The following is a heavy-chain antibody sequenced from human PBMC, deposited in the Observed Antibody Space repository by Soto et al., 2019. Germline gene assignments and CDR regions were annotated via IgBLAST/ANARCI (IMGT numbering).Heavy chain of an antibody. CDR2: IYPSGNT. D-gene: IGHD2-15*01. CDR1: SGSVSSDNW. V-gene: IGHV4-4*02. CDR3: ARTYCSGGSCYSAFDY. J-gene: IGHJ4*02. Sequence: QVQLQESGPGLVEPAGTLSLTCAVSSGSVSSDNWWSWVRQPPGKGLEWIGEIYPSGNTNYNPSLRSRVTISVDRSKNQFSLKLSSVTPADTAVYYCARTYCSGGSCYSAFDYWGQGTLVTVSS.